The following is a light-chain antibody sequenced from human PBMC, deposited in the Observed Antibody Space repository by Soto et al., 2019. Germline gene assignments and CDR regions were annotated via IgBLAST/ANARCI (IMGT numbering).Light chain of an antibody. CDR1: SSDVGGYNY. CDR3: SSYTSSSTYV. CDR2: EVS. V-gene: IGLV2-14*01. J-gene: IGLJ1*01. Sequence: QSALTQPASVSGSPGQSITISCTGTSSDVGGYNYVSWYQQHPGKAPKLMIYEVSNRPSGVSNRFSGSKSGNTAPLTISGLQAEDEADYHCSSYTSSSTYVFGTGTKVTVL.